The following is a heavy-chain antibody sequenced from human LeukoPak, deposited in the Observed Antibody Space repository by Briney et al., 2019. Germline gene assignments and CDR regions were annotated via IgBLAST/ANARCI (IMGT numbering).Heavy chain of an antibody. CDR3: AKAAGYSTIYWFDP. CDR1: GGSIRSFH. V-gene: IGHV4-59*01. D-gene: IGHD6-13*01. CDR2: IYYSGTS. Sequence: PSETLSLTCTVSGGSIRSFHWSWIRQPPGQGLEFIGYIYYSGTSNYNPSLKSRVTMSVDTSNNQFSLKLNSVTAADTAVYYCAKAAGYSTIYWFDPWGQGTLVTVSS. J-gene: IGHJ5*02.